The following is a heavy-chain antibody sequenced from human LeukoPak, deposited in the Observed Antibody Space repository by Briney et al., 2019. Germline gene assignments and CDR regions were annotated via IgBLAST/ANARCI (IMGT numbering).Heavy chain of an antibody. J-gene: IGHJ4*02. CDR2: ISVSGGST. V-gene: IGHV3-23*01. CDR3: AKDWVVAEYYFDN. CDR1: GFTFSSYA. D-gene: IGHD5-12*01. Sequence: GGSLRLSCVASGFTFSSYAMSWVRQAPGKGLEWVSGISVSGGSTFYADSVKGRFTISRDDSKNTLFLQMISPRAEDTAIYYCAKDWVVAEYYFDNWGQGALVTVSS.